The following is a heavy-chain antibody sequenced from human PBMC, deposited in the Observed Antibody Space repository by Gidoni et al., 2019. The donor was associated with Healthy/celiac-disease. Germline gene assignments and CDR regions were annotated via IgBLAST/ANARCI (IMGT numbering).Heavy chain of an antibody. J-gene: IGHJ4*02. CDR3: AKDPNRYYYDSSGSPDY. V-gene: IGHV3-30*02. CDR2: IRYDGSNK. CDR1: GFTFSSYG. Sequence: QVQLVESGGGVVQPGGSLRLSCAASGFTFSSYGMHWVRQAPGKGLEWVAFIRYDGSNKYYADSVKGRFTISRDNSKNTLYLQMNSLRAEDTAVYYCAKDPNRYYYDSSGSPDYWGQGTLVTVSS. D-gene: IGHD3-22*01.